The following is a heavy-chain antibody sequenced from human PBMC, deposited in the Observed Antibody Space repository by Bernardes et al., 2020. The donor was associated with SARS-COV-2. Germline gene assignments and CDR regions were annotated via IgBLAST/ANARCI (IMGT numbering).Heavy chain of an antibody. Sequence: LRLSCSASGFTFSSYAMSWVRQAPGKGLEWVSAISGSGGSTYYADSVKGRFTISRDNSKNTLYLQMNSLRAEDTAVYYCAKGPLGWFGELYYFDYWGQGTLVTVSS. CDR3: AKGPLGWFGELYYFDY. D-gene: IGHD3-10*01. CDR2: ISGSGGST. J-gene: IGHJ4*02. V-gene: IGHV3-23*01. CDR1: GFTFSSYA.